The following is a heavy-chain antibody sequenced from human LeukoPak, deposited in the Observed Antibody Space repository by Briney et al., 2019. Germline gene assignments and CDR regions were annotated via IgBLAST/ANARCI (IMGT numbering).Heavy chain of an antibody. V-gene: IGHV1-46*01. CDR1: GYTFTNYF. CDR3: ARRDCVGDCYSNWFDP. Sequence: GASVKVSCKASGYTFTNYFMHWVRQAPGQGLEWMGIINPRGGSTGYAQKFQSRITMTTDMSTRTVYMELSSLESEDTAVYYCARRDCVGDCYSNWFDPWGQGTLVTVSS. CDR2: INPRGGST. D-gene: IGHD2-21*02. J-gene: IGHJ5*02.